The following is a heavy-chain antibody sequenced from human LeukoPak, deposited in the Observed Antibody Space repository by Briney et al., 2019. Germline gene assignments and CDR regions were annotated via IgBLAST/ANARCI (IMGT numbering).Heavy chain of an antibody. CDR2: IFHSGST. CDR1: GGPISSGHW. Sequence: SGTLSLTCAVSGGPISSGHWWTWVRQPPGKTLEWIGEIFHSGSTDYNPSLKSRVTISVDKSKNHFSLKLSSVTAADTAVYYCARREVTETDAFDIWGQGTMVT. V-gene: IGHV4-4*02. CDR3: ARREVTETDAFDI. J-gene: IGHJ3*02. D-gene: IGHD4-23*01.